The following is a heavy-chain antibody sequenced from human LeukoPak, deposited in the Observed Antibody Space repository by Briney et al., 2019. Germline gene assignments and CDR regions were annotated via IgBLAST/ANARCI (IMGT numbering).Heavy chain of an antibody. J-gene: IGHJ4*02. CDR1: DFFFSTYA. Sequence: GGSLRLSCAASDFFFSTYAMSWVRQAPGKGLEWVSGFIDREADTYYADSVRGRFTISRDNSKNTLYLQMNSLRAEDTAVYYCAKDQGVDWGQGTLVTVSS. V-gene: IGHV3-23*01. CDR2: FIDREADT. D-gene: IGHD3-3*01. CDR3: AKDQGVD.